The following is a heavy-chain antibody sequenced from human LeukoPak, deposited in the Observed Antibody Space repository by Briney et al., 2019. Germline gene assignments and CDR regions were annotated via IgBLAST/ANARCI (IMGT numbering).Heavy chain of an antibody. CDR3: TTDPFTMLAYGMGSLGFDY. V-gene: IGHV3-15*01. D-gene: IGHD3-10*01. CDR2: IKSKTDGGTT. Sequence: GGSLRLSCAASGFTFSNAWMSWVRQAPGKGLEWVGRIKSKTDGGTTDYAAPVKGRFTISRDDSKNTLYLQMNSLKTEDTAVYYCTTDPFTMLAYGMGSLGFDYWGQGTLVTVSS. J-gene: IGHJ4*02. CDR1: GFTFSNAW.